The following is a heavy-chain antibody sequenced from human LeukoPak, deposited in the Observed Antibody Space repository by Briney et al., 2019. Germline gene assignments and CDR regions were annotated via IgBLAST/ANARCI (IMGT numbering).Heavy chain of an antibody. V-gene: IGHV4-4*07. Sequence: SETLPLTCTVSGDSMSSYYWNFIRQPAGKGLEWIGRIHTSWTTYYNPSLKSRITMSVDTSRNQFSLRLTSVTAADTAVYYCARGDYYDGGGRNWFDPWGQGTLVTVSS. CDR3: ARGDYYDGGGRNWFDP. J-gene: IGHJ5*02. D-gene: IGHD3-16*01. CDR1: GDSMSSYY. CDR2: IHTSWTT.